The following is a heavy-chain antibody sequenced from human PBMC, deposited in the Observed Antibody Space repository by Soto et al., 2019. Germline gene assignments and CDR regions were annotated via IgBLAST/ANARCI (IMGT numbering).Heavy chain of an antibody. Sequence: PGGSLRLSCAASGFTFSSYGMHWVRQAPGKGLEWVAVIWYDGSNKYYADSVKGRFTISRDNSKNTLYLQMNSLRAEDTAVYYCARDPSYYDSSGYYYGENWFDPWGQGTLVTVSS. CDR1: GFTFSSYG. D-gene: IGHD3-22*01. CDR2: IWYDGSNK. CDR3: ARDPSYYDSSGYYYGENWFDP. V-gene: IGHV3-33*01. J-gene: IGHJ5*02.